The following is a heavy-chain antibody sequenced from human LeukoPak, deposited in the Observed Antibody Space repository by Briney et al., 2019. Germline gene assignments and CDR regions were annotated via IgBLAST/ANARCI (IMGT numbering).Heavy chain of an antibody. CDR1: GGTFSSYA. V-gene: IGHV1-69*06. Sequence: GASVKVSCKASGGTFSSYAISWVRQAPGQGLEWMGRIIPIFGTANYAQKFQRRVTITADKSTSTAYMELSSLRSEDTAVYYCARELSGYDGDYWGQGTLVTVSS. D-gene: IGHD5-12*01. CDR3: ARELSGYDGDY. J-gene: IGHJ4*02. CDR2: IIPIFGTA.